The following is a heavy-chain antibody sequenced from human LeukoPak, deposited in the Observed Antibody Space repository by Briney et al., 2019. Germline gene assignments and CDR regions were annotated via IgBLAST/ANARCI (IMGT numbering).Heavy chain of an antibody. Sequence: SVKVSCKASGGTFSSYAISWVRQAPGQGLEWMGGIISIFRTTNYAQKFQGRVTTTADESTSTAYMELSSLTSEDTAVYFCATEVDTGYYGMDVWGQGTTVTVSS. V-gene: IGHV1-69*13. CDR1: GGTFSSYA. CDR3: ATEVDTGYYGMDV. CDR2: IISIFRTT. D-gene: IGHD5-18*01. J-gene: IGHJ6*02.